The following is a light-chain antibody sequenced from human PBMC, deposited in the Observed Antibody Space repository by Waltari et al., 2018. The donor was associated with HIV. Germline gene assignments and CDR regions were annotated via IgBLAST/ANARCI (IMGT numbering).Light chain of an antibody. V-gene: IGLV3-19*01. Sequence: SSELTQDPAVSVALGQTVRITCQGDSLRSYYASWYQQKPGKAPVLVIYGKNNRPSGIPDRFSGSSSGNTASLTITGAQAEDEADYYCNSRDSSGNHLNVFGTGTKVTVL. CDR3: NSRDSSGNHLNV. CDR1: SLRSYY. CDR2: GKN. J-gene: IGLJ1*01.